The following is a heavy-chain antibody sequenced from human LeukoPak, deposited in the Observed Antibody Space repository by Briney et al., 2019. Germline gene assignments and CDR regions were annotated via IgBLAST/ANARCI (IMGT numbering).Heavy chain of an antibody. J-gene: IGHJ4*02. CDR3: ARTNNLYGGNSFGY. Sequence: ASVKVSCKASGYTFTGYYMHWVRQAPGQGLEWMGWINPNSGGTNYAQKFQGRVTMTRDTSISTAYMELSRLRSDDTAVYYCARTNNLYGGNSFGYWGQGTLVTVSS. CDR2: INPNSGGT. V-gene: IGHV1-2*02. CDR1: GYTFTGYY. D-gene: IGHD4-23*01.